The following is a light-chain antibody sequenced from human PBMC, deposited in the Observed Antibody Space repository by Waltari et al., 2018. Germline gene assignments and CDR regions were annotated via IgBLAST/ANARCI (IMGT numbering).Light chain of an antibody. Sequence: QSVLTQPPSASGTPGQRITISCSGGSSHIGSNYVFWYPQLPGTAPKLLIYANSQRPSGVPDRFSGSKSGTSASLAISGLRPEDEADYYCAAWDGGLSNWLFGGGTRLTVL. CDR2: ANS. V-gene: IGLV1-47*02. J-gene: IGLJ3*02. CDR3: AAWDGGLSNWL. CDR1: SSHIGSNY.